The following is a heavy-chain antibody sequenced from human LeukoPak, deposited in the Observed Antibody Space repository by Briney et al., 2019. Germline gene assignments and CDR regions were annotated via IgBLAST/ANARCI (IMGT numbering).Heavy chain of an antibody. V-gene: IGHV4-34*01. J-gene: IGHJ6*03. CDR3: ARSYCTGGVCRNPYYYHMDV. D-gene: IGHD2-8*02. CDR1: GGSFSGYY. Sequence: PETLSLTCAVYGGSFSGYYWSWIRQPPGKGLEWIGEINHSGSTNYNPSLKSRVTISVDTSKNQFSLKLSSVTAADTAVYYCARSYCTGGVCRNPYYYHMDVWGKGTTVTVSS. CDR2: INHSGST.